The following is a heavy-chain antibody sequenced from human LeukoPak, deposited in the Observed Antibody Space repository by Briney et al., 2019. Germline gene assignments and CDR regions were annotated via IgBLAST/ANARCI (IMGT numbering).Heavy chain of an antibody. V-gene: IGHV3-23*01. CDR1: GSTFSSYA. Sequence: GGSLRLSCAASGSTFSSYAMSWVRQAPGKGLEWVSAISGSGFTYYADSVKGRFTISRDNSKNTLYLQMNSLRAEDTAVYYCARGLYSSSPWGQGTLVTVSS. CDR2: ISGSGFT. CDR3: ARGLYSSSP. D-gene: IGHD6-6*01. J-gene: IGHJ4*02.